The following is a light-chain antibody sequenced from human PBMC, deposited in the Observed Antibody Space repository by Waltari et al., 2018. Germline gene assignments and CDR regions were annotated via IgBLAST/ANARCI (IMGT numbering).Light chain of an antibody. J-gene: IGLJ2*01. CDR1: SRDVGGYNF. CDR2: EVT. V-gene: IGLV2-23*02. Sequence: QSALTQPASVSGSPGQSITISCTGSSRDVGGYNFVSWYQRHPDKVPKLIIYEVTKRPSGVSDRGSGYKSGNMASLTISGLQGEDEADYVCCSYDGGGVRFGGGTQLTVL. CDR3: CSYDGGGVR.